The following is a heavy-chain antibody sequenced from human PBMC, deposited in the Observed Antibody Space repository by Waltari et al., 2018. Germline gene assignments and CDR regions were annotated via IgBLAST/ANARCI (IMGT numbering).Heavy chain of an antibody. Sequence: VQLVESGGGLIQPGGSLRLSCAASGFTVSSNYMSWVRQAPGKGLEWVSVIYGGGSTYYADSGKGRFTISRDNAKNTLYLQMNSLRAEDTAVYYCARDMVGYSNYGGFDYGGQGTLVTVSS. CDR1: GFTVSSNY. CDR2: IYGGGST. V-gene: IGHV3-53*01. D-gene: IGHD4-4*01. CDR3: ARDMVGYSNYGGFDY. J-gene: IGHJ4*02.